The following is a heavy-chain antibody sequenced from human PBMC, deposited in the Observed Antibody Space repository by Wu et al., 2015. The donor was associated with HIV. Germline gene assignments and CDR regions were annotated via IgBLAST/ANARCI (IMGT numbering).Heavy chain of an antibody. CDR2: INPSGGST. Sequence: QVRLVQSGVEVKETGASVKVSCEISGYTFTNFGISWVRQAPGQGLEWMGIINPSGGSTSYAQKFQGRVTITADESTNTSYMELTSLTSEDTAVYYCASDPATSHREALYYYYMDIWGKGTTVTVSS. CDR3: ASDPATSHREALYYYYMDI. CDR1: GYTFTNFG. J-gene: IGHJ6*03. V-gene: IGHV1-46*01. D-gene: IGHD1-26*01.